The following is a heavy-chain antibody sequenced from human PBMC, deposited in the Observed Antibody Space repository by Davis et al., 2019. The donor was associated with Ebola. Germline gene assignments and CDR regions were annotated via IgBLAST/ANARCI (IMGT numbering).Heavy chain of an antibody. CDR2: INPNSGGT. V-gene: IGHV1-2*04. CDR1: GFTFSSYG. J-gene: IGHJ6*02. D-gene: IGHD3-22*01. CDR3: AKDRDSSSYYYYGMDV. Sequence: GESLKISCAASGFTFSSYGMHWVRQAPGQGLEWMGWINPNSGGTNYAQKFQGWVTMTRDTSISTAYMELSRLRSDDTAVYYCAKDRDSSSYYYYGMDVWGQGTTVTVSS.